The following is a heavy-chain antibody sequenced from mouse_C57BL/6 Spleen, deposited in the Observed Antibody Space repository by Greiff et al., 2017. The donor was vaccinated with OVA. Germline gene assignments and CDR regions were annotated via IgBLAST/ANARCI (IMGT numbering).Heavy chain of an antibody. CDR2: IDPSDSET. D-gene: IGHD4-1*01. CDR3: ARELGGAMDY. J-gene: IGHJ4*01. CDR1: GYTFTSYW. V-gene: IGHV1-52*01. Sequence: QVQLQQSGAELVRPGSSVKLSCKASGYTFTSYWMHWVKQRPLQGLEWIGNIDPSDSETNYNQKFKDKATLTVDKSSSTVYMQLSSLTSEDTAVYYSARELGGAMDYWGQGTSVTVSS.